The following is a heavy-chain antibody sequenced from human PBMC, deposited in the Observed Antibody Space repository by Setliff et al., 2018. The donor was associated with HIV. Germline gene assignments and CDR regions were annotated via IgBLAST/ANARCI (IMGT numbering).Heavy chain of an antibody. J-gene: IGHJ6*03. CDR1: GFTFSSYG. D-gene: IGHD2-21*01. V-gene: IGHV3-33*01. Sequence: SLRLSCAVSGFTFSSYGMHWVRQAPGKGLEWVAVIWYDGSNKYYTDSVKGRFTISRDNSKNTLYLQMNSLRAEDTAVYYCARDRGYGTRYSYYYMDVWGKGTTVTVSS. CDR2: IWYDGSNK. CDR3: ARDRGYGTRYSYYYMDV.